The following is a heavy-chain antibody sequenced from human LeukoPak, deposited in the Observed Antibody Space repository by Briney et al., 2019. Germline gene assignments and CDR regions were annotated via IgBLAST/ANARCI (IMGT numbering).Heavy chain of an antibody. V-gene: IGHV4-59*08. CDR3: ARHYYDSSGYSGEVDAFDI. D-gene: IGHD3-22*01. CDR2: IYYSGST. J-gene: IGHJ3*02. Sequence: SETLSLTCTVSGGSISSYYWSWIRQPPGKGLEWIGYIYYSGSTNYNPSLKSRVTISVDTSKNQFSLKLSSVTAADTAVYYCARHYYDSSGYSGEVDAFDIWGQGTMVTVSS. CDR1: GGSISSYY.